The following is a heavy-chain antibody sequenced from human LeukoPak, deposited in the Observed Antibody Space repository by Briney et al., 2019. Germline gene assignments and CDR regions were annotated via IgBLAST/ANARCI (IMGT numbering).Heavy chain of an antibody. Sequence: PGGSLRLSCAASGFTFSSYAMHWVRQAPGKGLEWVAVISYDGSNKYYADSVKGRFTISRDNSKNTLYLQMNSLRAEDTAVYYCARQGDDYWGHGILVTVSS. CDR3: ARQGDDY. V-gene: IGHV3-30*04. D-gene: IGHD3-16*01. CDR1: GFTFSSYA. CDR2: ISYDGSNK. J-gene: IGHJ4*01.